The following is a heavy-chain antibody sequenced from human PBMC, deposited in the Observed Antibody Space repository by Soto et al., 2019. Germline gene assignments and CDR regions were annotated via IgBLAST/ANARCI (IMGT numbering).Heavy chain of an antibody. Sequence: QVQLQESGPGLVKPSETLSLTCTVSGGSISSYYWSWIRQPPGKGLEWIGYIYYSGSTKYNPSLKSRVTIAVDTSKKQLSLKLNSVTAADTAVYYCAKFTRYGSGSYSQFDPWGQGSLVTVSS. D-gene: IGHD3-10*01. CDR1: GGSISSYY. V-gene: IGHV4-59*01. CDR3: AKFTRYGSGSYSQFDP. CDR2: IYYSGST. J-gene: IGHJ5*02.